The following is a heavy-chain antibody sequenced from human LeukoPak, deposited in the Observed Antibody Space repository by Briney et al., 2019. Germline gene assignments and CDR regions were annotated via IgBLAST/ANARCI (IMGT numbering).Heavy chain of an antibody. D-gene: IGHD1-7*01. J-gene: IGHJ4*02. CDR2: ISYNGGST. V-gene: IGHV3-23*01. CDR3: PAGDHLNYAVEY. Sequence: GGSLRLSCAASGFTFSSYAMSWVRQAPGKGLEWVSAISYNGGSTCYADSVKGRFTISRDNSKNTLYLQMNSLRAEDTAVYYCPAGDHLNYAVEYRGQGTLVTVSS. CDR1: GFTFSSYA.